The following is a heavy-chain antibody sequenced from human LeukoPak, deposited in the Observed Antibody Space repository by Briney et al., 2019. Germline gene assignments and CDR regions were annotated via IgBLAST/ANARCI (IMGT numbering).Heavy chain of an antibody. V-gene: IGHV4-39*07. J-gene: IGHJ4*02. Sequence: PSETLSLTCTVSGGSISSSSYYWGWVRQPPGKGLEWIGNIFYSGSTYYSPSLKSRVTISLDTSRNQFSLKLNSVTAADTAVYYCAKMTIHGDSVVWGQGRLVTVSS. D-gene: IGHD4-17*01. CDR3: AKMTIHGDSVV. CDR1: GGSISSSSYY. CDR2: IFYSGST.